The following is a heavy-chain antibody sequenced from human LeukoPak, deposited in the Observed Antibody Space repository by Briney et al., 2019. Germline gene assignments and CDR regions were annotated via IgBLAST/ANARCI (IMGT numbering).Heavy chain of an antibody. CDR2: INHSGST. CDR3: ATGSGSYDTFDY. V-gene: IGHV4-34*01. CDR1: GGSFSGYY. J-gene: IGHJ4*02. D-gene: IGHD3-10*01. Sequence: SETLSLTCAVYGGSFSGYYWSWIRQPPGKGLEWIGEINHSGSTNYNPSLKSRVTISVDTSKNQFSLKLSSVTAADTAVYYCATGSGSYDTFDYWGQGTLVTVSS.